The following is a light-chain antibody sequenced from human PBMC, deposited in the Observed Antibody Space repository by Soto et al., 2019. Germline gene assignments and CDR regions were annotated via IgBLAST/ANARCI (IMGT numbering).Light chain of an antibody. CDR2: DVS. V-gene: IGLV2-11*01. CDR3: CSYAGSYCYV. J-gene: IGLJ1*01. CDR1: SSDVGGYNY. Sequence: VLTQPRSVSGSPGQSVTISCTGTSSDVGGYNYVSWYQQHPGKAPKLMVYDVSKRPSGVPDRFSGSKSGNTASLTISGLQAEDEADYYCCSYAGSYCYVFGTGTKVTVL.